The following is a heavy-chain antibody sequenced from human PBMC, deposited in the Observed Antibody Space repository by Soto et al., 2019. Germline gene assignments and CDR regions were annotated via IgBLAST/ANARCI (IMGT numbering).Heavy chain of an antibody. CDR2: IKSDGTST. CDR1: GFSFDNYG. D-gene: IGHD3-16*01. V-gene: IGHV3-23*01. Sequence: GSLRLSCVASGFSFDNYGMSWVRQAPGEGLEWVSAIKSDGTSTYYAASVEDRFTIPRDNSKNTLYLQLNSLRAEDTAVYYCAQLGLMTFSHKHYFNHWGRGTLVTVSS. CDR3: AQLGLMTFSHKHYFNH. J-gene: IGHJ4*02.